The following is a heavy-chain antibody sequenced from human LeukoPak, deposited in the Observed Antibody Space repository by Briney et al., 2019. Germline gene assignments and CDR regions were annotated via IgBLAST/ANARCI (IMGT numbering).Heavy chain of an antibody. CDR2: INHSGST. CDR1: GGSFSGYY. V-gene: IGHV4-34*01. J-gene: IGHJ1*01. CDR3: ASYRGAFFQH. D-gene: IGHD4-23*01. Sequence: SETLSLTCAVYGGSFSGYYWSWIRQPPGKGLEWIGEINHSGSTNYNPSLKSRVTISVDTSKNQFSLKLSSVTAADTAVYYCASYRGAFFQHWGQGILVTVSS.